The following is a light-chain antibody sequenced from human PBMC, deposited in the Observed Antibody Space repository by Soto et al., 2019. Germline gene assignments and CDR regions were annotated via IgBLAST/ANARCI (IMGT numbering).Light chain of an antibody. CDR2: TSS. CDR3: QQSYSTPPT. CDR1: QSIGRN. Sequence: DIQMTQSPSTLSASVGDRVTITCRAGQSIGRNLNWYQQKPGKAPTLLIFTSSSLQSGVPSRFSGSGSGTDFILTIRSLQPEDFATYSCQQSYSTPPTFGQGTKVDIK. V-gene: IGKV1-39*01. J-gene: IGKJ1*01.